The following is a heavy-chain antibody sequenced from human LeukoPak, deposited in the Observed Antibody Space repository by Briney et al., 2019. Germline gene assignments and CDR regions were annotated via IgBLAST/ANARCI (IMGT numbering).Heavy chain of an antibody. J-gene: IGHJ6*04. Sequence: GGSLRLSCAASGFTFSSYAMHWVRQAPGKGLEWVAVISYDGSKKYYADSVKGRFTISRDNSKNTLYLQMNSLRAEDTAVYYCARDIISPGVPAALDVWGKGTTVTVSS. CDR3: ARDIISPGVPAALDV. D-gene: IGHD2-2*01. V-gene: IGHV3-30*04. CDR2: ISYDGSKK. CDR1: GFTFSSYA.